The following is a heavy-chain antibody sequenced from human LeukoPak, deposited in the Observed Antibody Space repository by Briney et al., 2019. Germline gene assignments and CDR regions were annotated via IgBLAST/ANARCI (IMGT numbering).Heavy chain of an antibody. CDR3: VIGHSCGGDCYFDY. Sequence: ASVKVSCKASGYTFTSYGISWVRQAPGQGLEWMGWISAYNGNTNYAQKLQGRVTMTTDTSTSTAYMELRSLRSDDTTVYYCVIGHSCGGDCYFDYWGQGTLVTVSS. CDR1: GYTFTSYG. V-gene: IGHV1-18*01. CDR2: ISAYNGNT. J-gene: IGHJ4*02. D-gene: IGHD2-21*02.